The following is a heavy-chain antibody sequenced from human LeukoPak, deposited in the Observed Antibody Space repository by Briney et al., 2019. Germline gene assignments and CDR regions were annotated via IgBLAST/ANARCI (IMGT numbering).Heavy chain of an antibody. CDR1: GGTFSSYA. CDR3: ARELEGLNTWAFDI. CDR2: IIPIFGTA. V-gene: IGHV1-69*13. D-gene: IGHD2-2*02. Sequence: ASVKVSCKASGGTFSSYAISWVRQAPGQGLEWMGGIIPIFGTANYAQKFQGRVTITADESTSTAYMELSSLRSEDTAVYYCARELEGLNTWAFDIWGQGTMVTVS. J-gene: IGHJ3*02.